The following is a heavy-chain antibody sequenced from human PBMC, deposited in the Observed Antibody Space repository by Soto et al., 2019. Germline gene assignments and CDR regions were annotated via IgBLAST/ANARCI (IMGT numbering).Heavy chain of an antibody. D-gene: IGHD6-19*01. CDR2: ISGSVGST. CDR1: GFTFSSYC. J-gene: IGHJ6*02. V-gene: IGHV3-23*01. CDR3: AKGRVRSGWEYYYYYYGMDV. Sequence: GGSLRLSCAASGFTFSSYCMSWVRQTAGKVLEWVSAISGSVGSTYYADSVKGRFTSSRDNSKNTLYLQMNSLRAEDTAVYYCAKGRVRSGWEYYYYYYGMDVWGQGTTVTVSS.